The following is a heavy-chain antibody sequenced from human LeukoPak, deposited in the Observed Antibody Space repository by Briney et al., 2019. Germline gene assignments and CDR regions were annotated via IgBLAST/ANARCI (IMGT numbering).Heavy chain of an antibody. V-gene: IGHV1-2*02. CDR1: GYTFTGYY. D-gene: IGHD3-22*01. Sequence: ASVKVSCKASGYTFTGYYMHWVRQAPGQGLEWMGWINPNSGGTTYAQKFQGRVTMTRDTSISTAYMELSRLRSDDTAVYYCARVRAPHYYDSSGYYEYFDYWGQGTLVTVSS. CDR3: ARVRAPHYYDSSGYYEYFDY. J-gene: IGHJ4*02. CDR2: INPNSGGT.